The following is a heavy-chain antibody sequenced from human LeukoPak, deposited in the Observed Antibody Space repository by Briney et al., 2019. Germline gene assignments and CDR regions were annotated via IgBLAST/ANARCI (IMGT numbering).Heavy chain of an antibody. CDR2: IIPSGGTT. D-gene: IGHD3-10*01. J-gene: IGHJ3*02. CDR1: GYTFTSYF. Sequence: ASVKVSCKASGYTFTSYFLHWVRQAPGQGLEWMGVIIPSGGTTNYAQKFQGRVTMTRDTSISTAYMELSRLRSDDTAVYYCASVSLSFDFDIWGQGTMVTVSS. CDR3: ASVSLSFDFDI. V-gene: IGHV1-2*02.